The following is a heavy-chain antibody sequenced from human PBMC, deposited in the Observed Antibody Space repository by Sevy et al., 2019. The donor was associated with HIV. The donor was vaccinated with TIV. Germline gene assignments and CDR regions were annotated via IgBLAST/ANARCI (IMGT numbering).Heavy chain of an antibody. D-gene: IGHD1-1*01. V-gene: IGHV3-30-3*01. Sequence: GGSLRLSCAASGFTFSSYWMSWVRQAPGKGLEWVATISFDATNKHYADSVKGRFTISRDNFQNSLFLQMDSLRPEDTAVYYCALERLSSDVAEYFQNWGQGTLVTVSS. CDR1: GFTFSSYW. J-gene: IGHJ1*01. CDR3: ALERLSSDVAEYFQN. CDR2: ISFDATNK.